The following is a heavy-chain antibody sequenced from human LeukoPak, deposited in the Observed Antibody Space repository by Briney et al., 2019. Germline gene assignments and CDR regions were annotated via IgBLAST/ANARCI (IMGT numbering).Heavy chain of an antibody. Sequence: GGSLRLSCAASGFTFSSYAMSWVRQAPGKGLEWVSAISGSGGSTYYADSVKGRFTISRDNSKNTLYLQMNSLRAEDTAVYYRAKSYDFWSVYYTAYWGQGTLVTVSS. J-gene: IGHJ4*02. CDR3: AKSYDFWSVYYTAY. V-gene: IGHV3-23*01. CDR2: ISGSGGST. D-gene: IGHD3-3*01. CDR1: GFTFSSYA.